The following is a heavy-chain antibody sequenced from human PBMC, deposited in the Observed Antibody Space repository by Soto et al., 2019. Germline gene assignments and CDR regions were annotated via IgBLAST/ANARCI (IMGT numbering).Heavy chain of an antibody. D-gene: IGHD2-2*01. Sequence: EVQLVESGGGLVQPGGSLRLSCAASGFTFSSYAMHWVRQAPGKGLEYVSAISSNGGSTYYANSVKGRFTISRDNSKNTLYIQMGSLRAEDMAVYYCAREGYCSSTSCYSFGYWGQGTLVTVSS. CDR3: AREGYCSSTSCYSFGY. CDR1: GFTFSSYA. V-gene: IGHV3-64*01. CDR2: ISSNGGST. J-gene: IGHJ4*02.